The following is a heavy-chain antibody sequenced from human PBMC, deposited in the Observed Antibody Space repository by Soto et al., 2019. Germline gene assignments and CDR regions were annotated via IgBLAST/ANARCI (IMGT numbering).Heavy chain of an antibody. CDR3: ARSKMGDYDFWSGYYSYYYYGMDV. V-gene: IGHV4-59*01. J-gene: IGHJ6*02. D-gene: IGHD3-3*01. CDR1: GGSISSYY. Sequence: SETLSLTCPVSGGSISSYYWSWIRQPPGKGLEWIGYIYYSGSTNYNPSLKSRVTISVDTSKNQFSLKLSCVTAADTAVYYCARSKMGDYDFWSGYYSYYYYGMDVWGQGTTVT. CDR2: IYYSGST.